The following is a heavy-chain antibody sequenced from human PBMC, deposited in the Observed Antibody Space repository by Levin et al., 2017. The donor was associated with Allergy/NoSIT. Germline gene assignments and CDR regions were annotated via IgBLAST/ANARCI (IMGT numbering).Heavy chain of an antibody. CDR3: AKDTRITMVRGVIMGGNYYYGMDV. J-gene: IGHJ6*02. V-gene: IGHV3-30*18. CDR2: ISYDGSNK. CDR1: GFTFSSYG. Sequence: GGSLRLSCAASGFTFSSYGMHWVRQAPGKGLEWVAVISYDGSNKYYADSVKGRFTISRDNSKNTLYLQMNSLRAEDTAVYYCAKDTRITMVRGVIMGGNYYYGMDVWGQGTTVTVSS. D-gene: IGHD3-10*01.